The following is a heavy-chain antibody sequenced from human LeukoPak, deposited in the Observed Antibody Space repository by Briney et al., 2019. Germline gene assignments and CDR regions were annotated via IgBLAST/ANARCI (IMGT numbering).Heavy chain of an antibody. D-gene: IGHD5-18*01. CDR1: GGSISSSSYY. CDR3: ARNRWIQLWVHVYYFDY. Sequence: SETLSLTCTVSGGSISSSSYYWGWIRQPPGKGLEWIGSIYYSGSTYYNPSLKSRVTISVDTSKNQFSLKLSSVTAADTAVYYCARNRWIQLWVHVYYFDYWGQGTLVTVSS. V-gene: IGHV4-39*01. CDR2: IYYSGST. J-gene: IGHJ4*02.